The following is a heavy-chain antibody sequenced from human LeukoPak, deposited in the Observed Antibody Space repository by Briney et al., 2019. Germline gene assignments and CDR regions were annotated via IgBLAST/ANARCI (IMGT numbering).Heavy chain of an antibody. CDR2: LWFDGSHE. CDR1: GSNFNNYG. CDR3: AKDASDFGDSYFDH. V-gene: IGHV3-33*06. J-gene: IGHJ4*02. D-gene: IGHD4-17*01. Sequence: GGSLRLSCEASGSNFNNYGMHWVRQAPGKGLEWVAALWFDGSHEYYADSVKGRFTISRDNFKNTLFMEMNALTAGDTAIYYCAKDASDFGDSYFDHWGQGTPVTVSS.